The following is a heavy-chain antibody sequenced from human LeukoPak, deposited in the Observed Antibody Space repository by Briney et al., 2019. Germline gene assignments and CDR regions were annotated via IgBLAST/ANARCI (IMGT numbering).Heavy chain of an antibody. Sequence: GGSLRLSCAASGFTFSSYGMHWVRQAPGKGLEWVAFIRYDGSNKYYADSVKGRFTISRDNSKNTLYLQMNSLRAEDTAVYYCAKDVVSGYDLGWFDPWGQGTLVTVSS. CDR1: GFTFSSYG. V-gene: IGHV3-30*02. CDR3: AKDVVSGYDLGWFDP. CDR2: IRYDGSNK. D-gene: IGHD5-12*01. J-gene: IGHJ5*02.